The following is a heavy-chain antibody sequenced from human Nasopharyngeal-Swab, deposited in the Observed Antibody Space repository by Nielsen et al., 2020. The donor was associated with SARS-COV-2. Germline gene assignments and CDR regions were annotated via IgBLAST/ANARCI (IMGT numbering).Heavy chain of an antibody. CDR1: GGSISSYY. CDR2: IYTSGST. CDR3: ARQALGYCSSTSCYTAFDY. V-gene: IGHV4-4*07. J-gene: IGHJ4*02. Sequence: SETLSLTCTVSGGSISSYYWSWIRQPAGKGLEWIGRIYTSGSTNYNPSLKSRVTISVDTSKNQFSLKLSSVTAADTAVYYCARQALGYCSSTSCYTAFDYWGQGTLVTVSS. D-gene: IGHD2-2*02.